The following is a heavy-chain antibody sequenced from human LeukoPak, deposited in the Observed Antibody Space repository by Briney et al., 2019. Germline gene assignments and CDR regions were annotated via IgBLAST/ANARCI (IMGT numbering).Heavy chain of an antibody. CDR1: GFTFSSYW. CDR3: ATSHDSSGNN. J-gene: IGHJ4*02. CDR2: INPDGGAK. D-gene: IGHD3-22*01. Sequence: SGGSLRLSCAASGFTFSSYWMAWVRQAPGKGLEWVGNINPDGGAKFSVDSVKGRFTISRDNARNSLYLQMNNLRVEDTGIYYCATSHDSSGNNWGQGTLVTVSS. V-gene: IGHV3-7*01.